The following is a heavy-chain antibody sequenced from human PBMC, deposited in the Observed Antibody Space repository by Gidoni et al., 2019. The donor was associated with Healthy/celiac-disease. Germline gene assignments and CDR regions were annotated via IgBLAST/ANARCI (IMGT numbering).Heavy chain of an antibody. Sequence: QVQLQESGPGLVKPSQTLSLTCTVSGGSISRGGYYWSWIRQHPGKGLEWIGYIYYSGSTYYNPSLKSRVTISVDTSKNQFSLKLSSVTAADTAVYYCARDGITGTTRWFDPWGQGTLVTVSS. CDR1: GGSISRGGYY. CDR3: ARDGITGTTRWFDP. J-gene: IGHJ5*02. D-gene: IGHD1-7*01. V-gene: IGHV4-31*03. CDR2: IYYSGST.